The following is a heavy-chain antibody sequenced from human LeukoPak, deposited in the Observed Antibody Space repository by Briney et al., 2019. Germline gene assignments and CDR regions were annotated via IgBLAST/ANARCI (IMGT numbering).Heavy chain of an antibody. J-gene: IGHJ3*02. CDR1: GGSISSYY. D-gene: IGHD3-16*01. Sequence: SETLSLTCTVSGGSISSYYWSWIRQPPGKGLEWIGYIYYSGSTNYNPSLKSRVTISVDTSKNQFSLKLSSVTAADTAVYYCAKVRDDYVFSIWGQGTMVTVSS. CDR2: IYYSGST. V-gene: IGHV4-59*01. CDR3: AKVRDDYVFSI.